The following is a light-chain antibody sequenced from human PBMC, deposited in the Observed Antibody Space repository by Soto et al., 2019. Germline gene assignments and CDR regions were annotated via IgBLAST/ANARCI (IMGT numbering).Light chain of an antibody. CDR3: QQYSTSPRT. V-gene: IGKV3-20*01. Sequence: IGLSNSPVTLSLSPGERATLSCTASQSLSGSQLAWYQQKPGQAPRLLIHDASSRATGISDRFTGSGSGTDFTLTITTLQAEDFTVYYCQQYSTSPRTFGQGTKVDIK. CDR1: QSLSGSQ. CDR2: DAS. J-gene: IGKJ1*01.